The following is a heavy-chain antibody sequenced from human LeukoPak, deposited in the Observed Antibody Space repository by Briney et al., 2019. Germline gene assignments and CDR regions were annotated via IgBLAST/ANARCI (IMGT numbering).Heavy chain of an antibody. Sequence: GGSLRLSCAASGFTFSSYAMSWVRQAPGKGLEWVSAINGSGGSTYYADSVKGRFTISRDNSKNTLYLQVNSLRAEDTAVYYCAKLLNDYGDYYFDYWGQGTLVTVSS. CDR1: GFTFSSYA. CDR3: AKLLNDYGDYYFDY. CDR2: INGSGGST. J-gene: IGHJ4*02. V-gene: IGHV3-23*01. D-gene: IGHD4-17*01.